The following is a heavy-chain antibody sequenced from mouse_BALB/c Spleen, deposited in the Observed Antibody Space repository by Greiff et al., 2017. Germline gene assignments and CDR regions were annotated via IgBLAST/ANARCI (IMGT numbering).Heavy chain of an antibody. V-gene: IGHV7-3*02. CDR1: GFTFTAYY. CDR3: ERDSYYRYDGDYAMDY. D-gene: IGHD2-14*01. CDR2: IRNKANGYTT. Sequence: EVKLMASGGGLVQPGGSLRLSCATSGFTFTAYYMSWVRQPPGKALEWLGFIRNKANGYTTEYSASVKGRFTISRDTSKSILYLQMNTLRAEDSATYYCERDSYYRYDGDYAMDYWGQGTSVTVSS. J-gene: IGHJ4*01.